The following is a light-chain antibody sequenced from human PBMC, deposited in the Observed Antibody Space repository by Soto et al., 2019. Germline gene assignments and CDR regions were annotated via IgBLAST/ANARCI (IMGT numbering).Light chain of an antibody. CDR2: GAS. Sequence: EIVMTQSPAPLSVSPGESATLSCRASQSVRSNFAWYQQKPGQAPRLLIYGASTRDTGIPARFSGSGSGTEFTLTISSLQSEDFAVYYCQQYNNWPPLTFGGGTKVEIK. CDR3: QQYNNWPPLT. J-gene: IGKJ4*01. V-gene: IGKV3-15*01. CDR1: QSVRSN.